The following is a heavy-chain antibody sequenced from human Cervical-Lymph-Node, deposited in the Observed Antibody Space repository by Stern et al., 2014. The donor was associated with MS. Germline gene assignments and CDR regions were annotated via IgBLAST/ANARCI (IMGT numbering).Heavy chain of an antibody. CDR2: INSYGSST. V-gene: IGHV3-74*02. J-gene: IGHJ4*02. CDR1: GFTFSSYW. CDR3: ARAEYSYGYHFDY. Sequence: EVQLVESGGGLVQPGGSLRLSCAASGFTFSSYWMHWVRQAPGKGLVWVSRINSYGSSTSYADSVKGRFTISRDNAKNTLYLQMNSLRAEDTAVYYCARAEYSYGYHFDYWGQGTLVTVSS. D-gene: IGHD5-18*01.